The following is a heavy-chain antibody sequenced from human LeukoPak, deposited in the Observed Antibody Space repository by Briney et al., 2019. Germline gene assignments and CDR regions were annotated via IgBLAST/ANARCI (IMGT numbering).Heavy chain of an antibody. D-gene: IGHD3-10*01. CDR1: GGSFSGYY. CDR3: ARGRMVRRANLDY. V-gene: IGHV4-34*01. Sequence: PSETLSLTCAVYGGSFSGYYWSWIRQPPGKGLEWIGEINHSGSTNYNPSLKSRVTISVDTSKNQFSLKLSSVTAADTAVYYCARGRMVRRANLDYWGQGTLVTVSS. CDR2: INHSGST. J-gene: IGHJ4*02.